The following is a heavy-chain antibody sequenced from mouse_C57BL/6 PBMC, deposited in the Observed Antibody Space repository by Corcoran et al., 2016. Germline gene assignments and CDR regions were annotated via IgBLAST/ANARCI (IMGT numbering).Heavy chain of an antibody. CDR2: INPNNGGT. V-gene: IGHV1-26*01. CDR3: ARGDSSGYWFAY. J-gene: IGHJ3*01. CDR1: GYTFTDYY. Sequence: EVQLQQSGPELVKSGASVKISCKASGYTFTDYYMNWVKQSHGKSLEWIGDINPNNGGTSYNQKFKGKATLTVDKSSSTAYMELRSPTSEDSAVYYCARGDSSGYWFAYWGQGTLVTVSA. D-gene: IGHD3-2*02.